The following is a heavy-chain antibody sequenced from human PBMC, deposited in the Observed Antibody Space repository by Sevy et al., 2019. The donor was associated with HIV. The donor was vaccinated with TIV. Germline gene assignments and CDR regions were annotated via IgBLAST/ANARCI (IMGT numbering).Heavy chain of an antibody. CDR1: GFTFSNYA. J-gene: IGHJ3*02. CDR2: ISSSGGST. CDR3: AGTEAAYKYGSAFDI. D-gene: IGHD3-10*01. V-gene: IGHV3-64*02. Sequence: GGSLRLSCAASGFTFSNYAMHWFRQTPGKGLEYLSAISSSGGSTYYVDSVKGRFTISRDNSKNTLYLQMGSLRAEDMAVYYCAGTEAAYKYGSAFDIWGQRTMVTVSS.